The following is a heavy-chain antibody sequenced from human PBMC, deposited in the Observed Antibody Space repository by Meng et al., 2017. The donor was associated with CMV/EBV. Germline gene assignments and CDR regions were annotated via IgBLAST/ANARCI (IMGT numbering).Heavy chain of an antibody. CDR2: IWYDGSNK. Sequence: GESLKISCAASGFTFSSYGMHWVRQAPGKGLEWVAVIWYDGSNKYYADSVKGRFTISRDNAKNSLYLQMNSLRAEDTAVYYCARDRWDSSGGHAFDIWGQGTMVTVSS. CDR1: GFTFSSYG. J-gene: IGHJ3*02. CDR3: ARDRWDSSGGHAFDI. V-gene: IGHV3-33*01. D-gene: IGHD3-22*01.